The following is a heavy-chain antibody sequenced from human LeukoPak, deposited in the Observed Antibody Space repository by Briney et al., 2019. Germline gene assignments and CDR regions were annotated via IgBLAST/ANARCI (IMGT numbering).Heavy chain of an antibody. D-gene: IGHD6-13*01. J-gene: IGHJ1*01. CDR2: IYTSGST. Sequence: SETLSLTCTVSGGSISSYYWSWIRQPAGKGLEWIGRIYTSGSTNYNPSLKNRVTMSVDTSKNQFSLKLSSVTAADTAVYYCAIDGYSSSWYQVYFQHWGQGTLVTVSS. V-gene: IGHV4-4*07. CDR1: GGSISSYY. CDR3: AIDGYSSSWYQVYFQH.